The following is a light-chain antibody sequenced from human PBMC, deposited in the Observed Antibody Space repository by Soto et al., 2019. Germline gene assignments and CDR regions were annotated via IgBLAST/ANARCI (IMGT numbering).Light chain of an antibody. CDR2: NAD. V-gene: IGKV1-5*01. CDR1: QDINRW. J-gene: IGKJ1*01. CDR3: QQFSLYWA. Sequence: DIPITQSPSTLSASVGDRVTITCRASQDINRWLAWYQQKPGKAPKILIYNADTLESGVPSRFSGSGYGTEFILTISSLQPDDFATYYCQQFSLYWAFGQGTKVDIK.